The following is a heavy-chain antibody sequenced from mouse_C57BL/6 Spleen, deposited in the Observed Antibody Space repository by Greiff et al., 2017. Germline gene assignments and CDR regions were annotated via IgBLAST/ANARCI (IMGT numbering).Heavy chain of an antibody. V-gene: IGHV1-82*01. CDR3: ARGGCDY. CDR1: GYAFSSSW. Sequence: QVQLKQSGPELVKPGASVKISCKASGYAFSSSWMNWVKQRPGKGLEWIGRIYPGDGDTNYNGKFKGKATLTADKSSSTAYMQRSSLTSEDSAVYFCARGGCDYWGQGTTLTVSS. CDR2: IYPGDGDT. D-gene: IGHD3-3*01. J-gene: IGHJ2*01.